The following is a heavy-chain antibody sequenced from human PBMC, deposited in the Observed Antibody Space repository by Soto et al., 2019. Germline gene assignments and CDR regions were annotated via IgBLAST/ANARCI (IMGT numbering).Heavy chain of an antibody. CDR2: ISYDGNNK. CDR1: GFTFSSYG. D-gene: IGHD6-13*01. V-gene: IGHV3-30*18. Sequence: PGGSLRLSCAASGFTFSSYGMHWVRQAPGKGLEWVAVISYDGNNKYYADSVKGRFTISRDNSKNMLYLQMNSLRAEDTALYYCAKDKGAAAGTYYYYGMDVWGQGTTVTVSS. CDR3: AKDKGAAAGTYYYYGMDV. J-gene: IGHJ6*02.